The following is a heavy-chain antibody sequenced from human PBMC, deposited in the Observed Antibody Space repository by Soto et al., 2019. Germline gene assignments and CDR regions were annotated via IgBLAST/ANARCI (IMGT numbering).Heavy chain of an antibody. J-gene: IGHJ4*02. D-gene: IGHD2-15*01. V-gene: IGHV3-33*01. CDR1: GFTFSSYG. CDR3: ARGDRYCSGGSCYYFDY. Sequence: GGSLRLSCAASGFTFSSYGMHWVRQAPGKGLEWVAVIWYDGSNKYYADSVKGRFTISRDNSKNTLYLQMNSLRAEDTAVYYCARGDRYCSGGSCYYFDYWGQGTLVTVSS. CDR2: IWYDGSNK.